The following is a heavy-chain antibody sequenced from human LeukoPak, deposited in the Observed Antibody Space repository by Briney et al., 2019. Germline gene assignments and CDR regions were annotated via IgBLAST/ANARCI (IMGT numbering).Heavy chain of an antibody. V-gene: IGHV3-30-3*01. CDR2: ISYDGSNK. CDR3: ARDKGYSSSWDPWYFDY. CDR1: GFTFSSYA. Sequence: PGGSLRLSCAASGFTFSSYAMHWVRQAPGKGLEWVAVISYDGSNKYYADSVKGRFTISRDNSKNTLYLQMNSLRAEDTAVYYCARDKGYSSSWDPWYFDYWGQGTLVTVSS. J-gene: IGHJ4*02. D-gene: IGHD6-13*01.